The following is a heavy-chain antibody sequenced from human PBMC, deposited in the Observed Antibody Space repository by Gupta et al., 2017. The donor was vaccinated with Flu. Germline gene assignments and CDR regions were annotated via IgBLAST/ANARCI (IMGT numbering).Heavy chain of an antibody. Sequence: MSWVRQAPGKGLEWVGRIKSKTDGGTTDYAAPVKGRFTISRDDSKNTLYLQMNSLKTEDTAVYYCTTGNPIAARHRYYFDYWGQGTLVTVSS. J-gene: IGHJ4*02. CDR2: IKSKTDGGTT. D-gene: IGHD6-6*01. CDR3: TTGNPIAARHRYYFDY. V-gene: IGHV3-15*01.